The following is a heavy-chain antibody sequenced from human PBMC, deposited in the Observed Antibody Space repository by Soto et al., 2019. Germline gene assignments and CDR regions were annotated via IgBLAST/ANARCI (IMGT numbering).Heavy chain of an antibody. D-gene: IGHD3-10*01. V-gene: IGHV2-26*01. Sequence: QVTLKESGPVLVKPTETLTLTCTVSGFSLSSTRMRVSWIRQPPGKALEWLAHIFSSDEKSYSTSLKSRLTISKDTXXSXVXXTMTDLDPVDTATYFCARIAIPMVRGIIKGYTFDIWGQGTMVTVAS. CDR2: IFSSDEK. CDR1: GFSLSSTRMR. J-gene: IGHJ3*02. CDR3: ARIAIPMVRGIIKGYTFDI.